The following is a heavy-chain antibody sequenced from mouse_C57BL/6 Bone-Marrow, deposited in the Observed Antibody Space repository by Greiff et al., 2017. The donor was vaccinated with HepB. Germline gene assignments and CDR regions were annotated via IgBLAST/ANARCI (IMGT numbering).Heavy chain of an antibody. J-gene: IGHJ2*01. Sequence: QVQLQQPGAELVKPGASVKMSCKASGYTFTSYWITWVKQRPGQGLEWIGDINPNNGGTSYNQKFKGKATLTVDKSSSTAYMELRSLTSEDSAVYYCSRQGIIYDGSAYYFDYWGQGTTLTVSS. CDR2: INPNNGGT. V-gene: IGHV1-55*01. CDR3: SRQGIIYDGSAYYFDY. D-gene: IGHD1-1*01. CDR1: GYTFTSYW.